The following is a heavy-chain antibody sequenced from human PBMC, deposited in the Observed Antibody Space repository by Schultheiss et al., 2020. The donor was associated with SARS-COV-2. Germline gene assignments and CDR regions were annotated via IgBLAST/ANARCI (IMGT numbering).Heavy chain of an antibody. D-gene: IGHD1-26*01. V-gene: IGHV1-2*04. Sequence: ASVKVSCKASGYTFTGYYMHWVRQAPGQGLEWMGWINPNSGGTNYAQKFQGWVTMTRDTSISTAYMELSRLRSDDTAVYYCARESGIVGIRSYDYWGQGALVTVSS. CDR2: INPNSGGT. CDR3: ARESGIVGIRSYDY. J-gene: IGHJ4*02. CDR1: GYTFTGYY.